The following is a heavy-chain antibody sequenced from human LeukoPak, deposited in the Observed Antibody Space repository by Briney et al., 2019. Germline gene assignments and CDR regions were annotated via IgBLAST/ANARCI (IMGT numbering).Heavy chain of an antibody. D-gene: IGHD3-22*01. V-gene: IGHV4-30-2*01. Sequence: SQTLSLTCTVSGGSISSGGYYWSWIRQHPGKGLEWIGYIYHSGSTYYNPSLKSRVTISVDRSKNQFSLKLSSVTAADTAVYYCARGLDDSSGYYSHAFDYWGQGTLVTVSS. CDR1: GGSISSGGYY. J-gene: IGHJ4*02. CDR2: IYHSGST. CDR3: ARGLDDSSGYYSHAFDY.